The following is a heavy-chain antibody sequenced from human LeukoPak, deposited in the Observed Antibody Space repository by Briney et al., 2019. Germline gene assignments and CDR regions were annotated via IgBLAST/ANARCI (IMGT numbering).Heavy chain of an antibody. CDR3: ARDLTIYGRGYYFDY. CDR2: ISSSSSYI. D-gene: IGHD3-10*02. Sequence: GGSLRLSCAASGFTFSSYSMNWVRQAPGKGLEWVSSISSSSSYIYYADSVKGRFTIPRDNAKNSLYLQMNSLRAEDTAVYYCARDLTIYGRGYYFDYWGQGTLVTVSS. CDR1: GFTFSSYS. J-gene: IGHJ4*02. V-gene: IGHV3-21*01.